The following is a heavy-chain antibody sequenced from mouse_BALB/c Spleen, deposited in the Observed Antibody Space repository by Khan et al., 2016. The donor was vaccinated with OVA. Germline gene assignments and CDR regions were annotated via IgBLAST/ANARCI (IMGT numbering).Heavy chain of an antibody. CDR3: ARAYDGYYFDY. CDR1: GYSITSDYA. J-gene: IGHJ2*01. CDR2: ISYSGST. V-gene: IGHV3-2*02. Sequence: EVQLQESGPGLVKPSQSLSLTCTVTGYSITSDYAWNWIRQFPGNKLEWMGYISYSGSTSYNPSPKSRISITRDTSKNQFFLQLNSVPTEDTATSYCARAYDGYYFDYWGQGTTLTVSS. D-gene: IGHD2-9*01.